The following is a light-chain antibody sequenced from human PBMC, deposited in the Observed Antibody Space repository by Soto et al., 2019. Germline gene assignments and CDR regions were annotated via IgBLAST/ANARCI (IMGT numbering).Light chain of an antibody. J-gene: IGKJ4*01. V-gene: IGKV3-15*01. CDR3: HQYNEWPLP. Sequence: EIVMTQSPATLSVSPGEGATLSCRASQSVSTDLAWYRQKPGQAPRLLIYGASSRAPDIPARFSGSGSGTEFTLTTSRLQSEDFAVYYCHQYNEWPLPFGGGTK. CDR1: QSVSTD. CDR2: GAS.